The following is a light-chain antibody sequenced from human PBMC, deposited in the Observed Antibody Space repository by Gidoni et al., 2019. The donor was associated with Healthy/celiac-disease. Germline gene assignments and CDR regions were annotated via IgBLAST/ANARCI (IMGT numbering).Light chain of an antibody. Sequence: DIVMTQSPLSLPVTPGEPASISCRSSQSLLHSNGYNYLDWYLQKPGQSPQLLIYLGSNRASGVPDRFSGSGSGTDFTLKISRVEAEDVGVYYCMQALQTRGYTFGQXTKLEIK. CDR1: QSLLHSNGYNY. V-gene: IGKV2-28*01. CDR3: MQALQTRGYT. CDR2: LGS. J-gene: IGKJ2*01.